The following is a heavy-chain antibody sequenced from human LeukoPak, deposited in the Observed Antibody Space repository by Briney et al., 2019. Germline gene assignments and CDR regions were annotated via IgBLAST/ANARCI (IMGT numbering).Heavy chain of an antibody. J-gene: IGHJ1*01. D-gene: IGHD6-19*01. Sequence: GGSLRLSCAASGFTFSSYDMHWGRQATGKGLEWVSGIGTAGATYYPGSVKGRFTISRDNAKNSLFLQMNSLRAEDTAIYYCAKVQDGSFWYEYFQHWGQGTLVTVSS. CDR1: GFTFSSYD. V-gene: IGHV3-13*01. CDR3: AKVQDGSFWYEYFQH. CDR2: IGTAGAT.